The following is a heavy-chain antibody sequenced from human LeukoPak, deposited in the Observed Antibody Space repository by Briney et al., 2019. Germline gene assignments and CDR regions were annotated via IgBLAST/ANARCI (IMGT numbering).Heavy chain of an antibody. CDR3: VRWTAGTTEDS. CDR2: LSNSGNT. V-gene: IGHV4-39*01. D-gene: IGHD1-1*01. J-gene: IGHJ4*02. CDR1: GGSLSSRSHY. Sequence: PSETLSLTCTVSGGSLSSRSHYWGWIRQPPGQGLEWIGSLSNSGNTYYNPSLKSRVTISVDTSKNELSLKLSSVTAADTAVYYCVRWTAGTTEDSWGQGTLVTVSS.